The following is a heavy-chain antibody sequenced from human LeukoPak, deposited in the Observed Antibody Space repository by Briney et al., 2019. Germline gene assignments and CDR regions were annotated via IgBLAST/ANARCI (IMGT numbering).Heavy chain of an antibody. Sequence: GESLKISCKGSGYSFTSYWIGWVRQMPGKGVEWMGIIYPGDSDTRYSPSFQGQVTISADKSISTAYLQWSSLKASDTAMYYCARNYYGSGSYKGGFDYWGQGTLVTVSS. V-gene: IGHV5-51*01. CDR1: GYSFTSYW. D-gene: IGHD3-10*01. CDR2: IYPGDSDT. CDR3: ARNYYGSGSYKGGFDY. J-gene: IGHJ4*02.